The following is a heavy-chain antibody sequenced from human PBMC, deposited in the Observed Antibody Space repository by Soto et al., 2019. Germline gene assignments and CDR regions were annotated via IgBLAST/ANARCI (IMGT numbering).Heavy chain of an antibody. CDR3: ARGPVVVPADIYNWFDP. CDR1: GGTFSSYA. J-gene: IGHJ5*02. CDR2: IIPIFGTA. V-gene: IGHV1-69*13. D-gene: IGHD2-2*02. Sequence: SVKVSCKASGGTFSSYAISWVRQAPGQGLEWMGGIIPIFGTANYAQKFQGRVTITADESTSTAYMELSSLRSEDTAVYYCARGPVVVPADIYNWFDPWGQGTLVTVSS.